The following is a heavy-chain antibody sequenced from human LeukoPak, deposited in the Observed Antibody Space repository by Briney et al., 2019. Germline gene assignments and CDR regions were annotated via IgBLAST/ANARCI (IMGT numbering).Heavy chain of an antibody. CDR1: GFTFSSYA. V-gene: IGHV3-23*01. CDR3: ATDAGHWFDP. CDR2: ISASGGST. J-gene: IGHJ5*02. D-gene: IGHD1-14*01. Sequence: GGTLRLSCAASGFTFSSYAMSWGRQAQGKGVEWVLCISASGGSTYYTHSVKGRFTISRDNSKNSLFLQMNSLRAEDTAVYYCATDAGHWFDPWGQGTLVTVSS.